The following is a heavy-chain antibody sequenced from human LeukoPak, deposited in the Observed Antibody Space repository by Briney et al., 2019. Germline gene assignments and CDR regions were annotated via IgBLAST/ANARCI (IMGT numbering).Heavy chain of an antibody. CDR3: ARVLLWQLGPYYFDY. CDR1: GGSISTYY. Sequence: SETLSLTCTVSGGSISTYYWSWIRQPPGKGLEWIGYIYYSGSTNQNPSLKSRVTISVDTSKNQFSLKLSSVTAADTAVYYCARVLLWQLGPYYFDYWGQGTLVTVSS. V-gene: IGHV4-59*12. J-gene: IGHJ4*02. D-gene: IGHD6-6*01. CDR2: IYYSGST.